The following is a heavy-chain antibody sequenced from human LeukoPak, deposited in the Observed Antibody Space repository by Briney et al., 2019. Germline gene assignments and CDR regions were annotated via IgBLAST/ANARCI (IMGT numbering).Heavy chain of an antibody. CDR3: ARTYYYDSSGSYSFDY. CDR2: MNPNSGNT. D-gene: IGHD3-22*01. CDR1: GYTFTSYD. V-gene: IGHV1-8*01. Sequence: ASVKVSCKASGYTFTSYDINWVRQATGQGLEWMGWMNPNSGNTGYAQKFQGRVTMTRNTSISTAYMELSSLRSEDTAVYCCARTYYYDSSGSYSFDYWGQGTLVTVSS. J-gene: IGHJ4*02.